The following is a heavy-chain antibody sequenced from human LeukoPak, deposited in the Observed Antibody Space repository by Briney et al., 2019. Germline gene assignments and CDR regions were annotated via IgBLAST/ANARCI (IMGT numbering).Heavy chain of an antibody. V-gene: IGHV4-59*01. Sequence: AETLSLTCTVSGGSISRYYWSWIRQPPGKGLEWIGYIYYSGSNNYNPSLTSRGTISVDTTKNQFSLKLISVTAADAAVYYCARERRGYSGYPRMDVWGQGTTVTVSS. CDR2: IYYSGSN. CDR1: GGSISRYY. CDR3: ARERRGYSGYPRMDV. J-gene: IGHJ6*02. D-gene: IGHD5-12*01.